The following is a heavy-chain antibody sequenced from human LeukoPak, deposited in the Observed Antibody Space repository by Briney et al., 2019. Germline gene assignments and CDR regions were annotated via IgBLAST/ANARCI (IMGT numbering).Heavy chain of an antibody. V-gene: IGHV3-11*04. CDR3: ARAPIGRAYAFDI. J-gene: IGHJ3*02. Sequence: GGSLRLSCAASGFTFSDYYMSWIRQAPGKGLEWVSYISSSGSTINYADSVKGRFTISRDNAKNSLYLQMNSLRAEDTAMYYCARAPIGRAYAFDIWGQGTMVTVSS. CDR1: GFTFSDYY. CDR2: ISSSGSTI. D-gene: IGHD1-26*01.